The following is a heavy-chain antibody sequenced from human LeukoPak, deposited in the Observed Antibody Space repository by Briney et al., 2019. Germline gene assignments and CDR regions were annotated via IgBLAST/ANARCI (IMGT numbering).Heavy chain of an antibody. CDR2: ISGSGGST. CDR3: ANGGWLQPESYYFDY. CDR1: GFTFSSYA. J-gene: IGHJ4*02. V-gene: IGHV3-23*01. D-gene: IGHD5-24*01. Sequence: GGSLRLSCAASGFTFSSYAMSWVRQAPGKGLEWVSAISGSGGSTYYADSVKGRFTISRDNSKNTLYLQMNSLRAEDTAVYYCANGGWLQPESYYFDYWGQGTLVTVSS.